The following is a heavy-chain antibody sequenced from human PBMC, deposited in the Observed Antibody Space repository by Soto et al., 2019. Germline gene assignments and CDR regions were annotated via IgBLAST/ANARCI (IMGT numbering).Heavy chain of an antibody. CDR1: GYTLTELS. V-gene: IGHV1-24*01. CDR2: FDPEDGET. CDR3: AAFRDIQLELREWNYYGMDV. D-gene: IGHD1-1*01. J-gene: IGHJ6*02. Sequence: ASVKVSCKVSGYTLTELSMHWVRQAPGKGLEWMGGFDPEDGETIYAQKFQGRVTMTEDTSTDTAYMELSSLRSEDTALYYCAAFRDIQLELREWNYYGMDVWGQGTTVTVSS.